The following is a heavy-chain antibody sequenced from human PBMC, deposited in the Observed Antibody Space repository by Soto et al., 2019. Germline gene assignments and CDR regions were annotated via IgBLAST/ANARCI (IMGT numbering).Heavy chain of an antibody. V-gene: IGHV3-23*01. CDR1: GFTFSSYA. CDR3: ATVNDFWSGYTYWYFDL. J-gene: IGHJ2*01. D-gene: IGHD3-3*01. Sequence: EVQLLESGGGLVQPGGSLRLSCAASGFTFSSYAMSWVRQAPGKGLEWVSAISGSGGSTYYADSVKGRFTISRDNSKNTLYLQMNSLRAEDTAVYYCATVNDFWSGYTYWYFDLWGRGTLVTVSS. CDR2: ISGSGGST.